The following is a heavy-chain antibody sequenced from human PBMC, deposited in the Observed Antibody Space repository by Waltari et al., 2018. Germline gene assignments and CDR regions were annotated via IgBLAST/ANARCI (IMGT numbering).Heavy chain of an antibody. Sequence: QVQLVQSGAELKKPGSSVKVSCKVSGGSFSTHAITWVRQAPGQGLELMGGSIPMFGTANYAQKIQDRVTINTDESMTTAYMHLSSLTSDDTAVYYCARGGLYGQQLLESAFEIWGQGTKVTVSS. CDR2: SIPMFGTA. D-gene: IGHD6-13*01. CDR1: GGSFSTHA. J-gene: IGHJ3*02. CDR3: ARGGLYGQQLLESAFEI. V-gene: IGHV1-69*05.